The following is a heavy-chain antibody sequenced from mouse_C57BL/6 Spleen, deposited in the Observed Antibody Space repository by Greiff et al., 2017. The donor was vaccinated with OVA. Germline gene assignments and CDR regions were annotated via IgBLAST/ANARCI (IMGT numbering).Heavy chain of an antibody. CDR2: IYPSDSET. CDR3: ARSNLSYWYFDV. V-gene: IGHV1-61*01. J-gene: IGHJ1*03. CDR1: GYTFTSYW. D-gene: IGHD3-2*02. Sequence: QVQLQQPGAELVRPGSSVKLSCKASGYTFTSYWMDWVKQRPGQGLEWIGNIYPSDSETHYNQKFKDKATLTVDKSSSTAYMQLSSLTSEDSAVYYCARSNLSYWYFDVWGTGTTLTVSS.